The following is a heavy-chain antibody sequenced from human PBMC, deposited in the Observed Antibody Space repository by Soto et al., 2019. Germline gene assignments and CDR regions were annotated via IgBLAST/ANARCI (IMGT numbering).Heavy chain of an antibody. CDR3: ARSREIIASAGSFDY. CDR2: ISTGGGST. V-gene: IGHV3-23*01. Sequence: EVQLLESGGGLVQPGGSLRLSCAASGFTFSSHVMSWVRQAPGKGLEWVSGISTGGGSTDYADSVKGRFTISRDNSKNTPALQMKSLRAEGTAVYYCARSREIIASAGSFDYWGQGTLVTVSS. J-gene: IGHJ4*02. D-gene: IGHD6-25*01. CDR1: GFTFSSHV.